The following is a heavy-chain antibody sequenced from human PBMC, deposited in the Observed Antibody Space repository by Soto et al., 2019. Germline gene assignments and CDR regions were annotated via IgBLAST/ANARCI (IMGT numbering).Heavy chain of an antibody. J-gene: IGHJ5*02. CDR3: ARTDIVTTNWFDP. Sequence: QVHLQQWGAGLLKPSETLSLTCAVYGESFIGYYWTWIRQSPGKGLEWIGEINHGGSTNYNPSLKSRVTISIDTSKNQCSLKLTSVTAADTSVYYCARTDIVTTNWFDPWGQGTLVTVSS. D-gene: IGHD5-12*01. V-gene: IGHV4-34*01. CDR2: INHGGST. CDR1: GESFIGYY.